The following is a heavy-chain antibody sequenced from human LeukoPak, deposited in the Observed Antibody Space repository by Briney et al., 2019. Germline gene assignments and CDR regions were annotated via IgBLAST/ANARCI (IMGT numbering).Heavy chain of an antibody. CDR2: IYYSGST. D-gene: IGHD6-19*01. V-gene: IGHV4-30-4*01. CDR1: GGSISSGDYY. CDR3: ARFPSRGTPFDY. Sequence: ASQTLSLTCTVSGGSISSGDYYWSWIRQPPGKGLEWIGYIYYSGSTYCNPSLKSRVTISVDTSKNQFSLKLSSVTAADTAVYYCARFPSRGTPFDYWGQGTLVTVSS. J-gene: IGHJ4*02.